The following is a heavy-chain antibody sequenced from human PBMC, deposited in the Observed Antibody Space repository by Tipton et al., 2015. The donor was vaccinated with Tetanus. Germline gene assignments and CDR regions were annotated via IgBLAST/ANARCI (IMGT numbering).Heavy chain of an antibody. V-gene: IGHV3-7*01. Sequence: SGFTFSSYWMSWVRQAPGKGLEWVANIKQDGSEKYYVDSVKGRFTISRDNAKNSLYLQMNSLRAEDTAVYYCAREARGYSYDEGAFDIWGQGTMVTVSS. CDR2: IKQDGSEK. CDR1: GFTFSSYW. CDR3: AREARGYSYDEGAFDI. D-gene: IGHD5-18*01. J-gene: IGHJ3*02.